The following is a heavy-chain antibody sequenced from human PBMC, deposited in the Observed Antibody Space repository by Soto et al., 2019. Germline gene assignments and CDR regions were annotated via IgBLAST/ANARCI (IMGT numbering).Heavy chain of an antibody. D-gene: IGHD6-13*01. CDR1: GYTFTSYD. V-gene: IGHV1-18*01. CDR2: ISAYNGNT. J-gene: IGHJ4*02. CDR3: ARAWDSSSWYDY. Sequence: ASVKVSCKASGYTFTSYDINWVRQATGQGLEWMGWISAYNGNTNYAQKLQGRVTMTTDTSTSTAYMELRSLRSDDTAVYYCARAWDSSSWYDYWGQGTLVTVSS.